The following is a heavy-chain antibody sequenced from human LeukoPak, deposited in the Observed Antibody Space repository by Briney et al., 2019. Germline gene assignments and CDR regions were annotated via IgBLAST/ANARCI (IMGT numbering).Heavy chain of an antibody. D-gene: IGHD2/OR15-2a*01. CDR2: IWYDGSNK. CDR1: GFTFSSYG. CDR3: ARGSNTVDY. J-gene: IGHJ4*02. V-gene: IGHV3-33*01. Sequence: GGSLRLSCAASGFTFSSYGMHWVRQAPGKGQEWVAVIWYDGSNKYYADSVKGRFTISRDNSKNTLYLQMNSLRAEDTAVYYCARGSNTVDYWGQGTLVTVSS.